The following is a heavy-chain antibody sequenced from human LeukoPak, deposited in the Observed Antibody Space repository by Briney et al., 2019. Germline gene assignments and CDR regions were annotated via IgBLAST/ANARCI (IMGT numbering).Heavy chain of an antibody. Sequence: SVKVSCKASGGTFSSYAISWVRQAPGQGLEWMGGIIPIFGTANYAQKFQCRVTITTDESTSTAYMELSSLRSEDTAVYYCTRDRRGINWFDPWGQGTLVTVSS. CDR2: IIPIFGTA. J-gene: IGHJ5*02. D-gene: IGHD3-10*01. CDR1: GGTFSSYA. V-gene: IGHV1-69*05. CDR3: TRDRRGINWFDP.